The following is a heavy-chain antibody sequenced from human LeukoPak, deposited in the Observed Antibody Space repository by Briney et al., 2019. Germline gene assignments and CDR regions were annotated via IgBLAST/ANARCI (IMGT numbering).Heavy chain of an antibody. CDR1: GYTFTGYY. CDR3: ASYGQPYDFWSGSLKMAYYYYGMDV. V-gene: IGHV1-2*06. D-gene: IGHD3-3*01. CDR2: INPNSGGT. J-gene: IGHJ6*02. Sequence: ASVKVSCKASGYTFTGYYMHWLRQAPGQGLEWMGRINPNSGGTNYAQKFQGRVTMTRDTSISTAYMELSRLRSDDTAVYYCASYGQPYDFWSGSLKMAYYYYGMDVWGQGTTVTVSS.